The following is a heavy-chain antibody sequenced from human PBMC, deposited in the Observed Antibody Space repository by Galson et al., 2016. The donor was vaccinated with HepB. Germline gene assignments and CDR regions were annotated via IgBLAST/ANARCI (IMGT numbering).Heavy chain of an antibody. CDR3: AILRIRIFGVLNDYYYDAMDL. CDR1: GYTFTNYF. J-gene: IGHJ6*02. V-gene: IGHV1-46*01. D-gene: IGHD3-3*01. Sequence: SVKVSCKASGYTFTNYFVHWVRQAPGQGLEWMGVINPRGAGTTYAQKFQGRVTMTRDTSTSTVYMELSSLRSEDTAVYYCAILRIRIFGVLNDYYYDAMDLWGQGTTVTVSS. CDR2: INPRGAGT.